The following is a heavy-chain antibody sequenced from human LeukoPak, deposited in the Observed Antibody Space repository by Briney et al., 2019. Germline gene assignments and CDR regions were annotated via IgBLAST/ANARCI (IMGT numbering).Heavy chain of an antibody. V-gene: IGHV4-59*08. CDR2: IYYSGST. Sequence: SETLSLTCTVSGGSISSYYWSWIRQPPGKGLEWIGYIYYSGSTNYNPSLKSRVTISVDTSKNQFSLKLSSVTAADTAIYYCARGQFWSGYSIWGQGTLVTVSS. D-gene: IGHD3-3*02. CDR1: GGSISSYY. CDR3: ARGQFWSGYSI. J-gene: IGHJ4*02.